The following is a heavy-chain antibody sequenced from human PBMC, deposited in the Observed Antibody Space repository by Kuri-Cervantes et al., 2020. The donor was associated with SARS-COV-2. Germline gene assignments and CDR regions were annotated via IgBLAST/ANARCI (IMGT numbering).Heavy chain of an antibody. Sequence: GGSLRLSCAASGFTFSDYYMSWIRQAPGKGLEWVSYISSSSSYTNYADSVKGRFTISRDNAKNSLYLQMNSLRAEDTAVYYCARDRGEDIVVVVAASAYDYWGQGTLVTVSS. CDR3: ARDRGEDIVVVVAASAYDY. V-gene: IGHV3-11*06. D-gene: IGHD2-15*01. CDR2: ISSSSSYT. CDR1: GFTFSDYY. J-gene: IGHJ4*02.